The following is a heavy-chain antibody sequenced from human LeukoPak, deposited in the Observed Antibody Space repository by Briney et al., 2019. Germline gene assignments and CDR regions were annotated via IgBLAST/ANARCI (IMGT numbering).Heavy chain of an antibody. D-gene: IGHD3-10*01. J-gene: IGHJ3*02. CDR3: ARDPYYYNSGSFAAFDI. CDR2: IKPDGDEK. CDR1: GFTFSTYC. V-gene: IGHV3-7*01. Sequence: GGSLRLSCVASGFTFSTYCMTWLRQTPGKGLEWVANIKPDGDEKYYVDSVKGRFTISRDNAKNSLYLQMDSLTAEDTALYYCARDPYYYNSGSFAAFDIWGQGTMVTVSS.